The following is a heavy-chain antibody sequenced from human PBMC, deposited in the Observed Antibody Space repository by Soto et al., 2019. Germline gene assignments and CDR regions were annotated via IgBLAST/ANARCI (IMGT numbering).Heavy chain of an antibody. CDR3: ARDYRTVVVAATPLHGMDV. CDR1: GFTFSSYA. CDR2: ISYDGSNK. Sequence: QVQLVESGGGVVQPGRSLGLSCAASGFTFSSYAMHWVRQAPGKGLEWVAVISYDGSNKYYADSVKGRFTISRDNSKNTLYLQMNSLRAEDTAVYYCARDYRTVVVAATPLHGMDVWGQGTTVTVSS. V-gene: IGHV3-30-3*01. D-gene: IGHD2-15*01. J-gene: IGHJ6*02.